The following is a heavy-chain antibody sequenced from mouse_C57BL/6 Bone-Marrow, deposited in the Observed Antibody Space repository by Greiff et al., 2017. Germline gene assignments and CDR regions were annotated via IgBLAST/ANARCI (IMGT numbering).Heavy chain of an antibody. CDR3: ARPYYSNYWYFDV. Sequence: QVQLQQPGAELVKPGASVKMSCKASGYTFTSYWITWVKQRPGQGLEWIGDIYPGSGSTNYNEKFKSKATLTVDTSSSTSYMQLSSRTSEDSAVYYCARPYYSNYWYFDVWGTGTTVTVSS. CDR2: IYPGSGST. D-gene: IGHD2-5*01. CDR1: GYTFTSYW. V-gene: IGHV1-55*01. J-gene: IGHJ1*03.